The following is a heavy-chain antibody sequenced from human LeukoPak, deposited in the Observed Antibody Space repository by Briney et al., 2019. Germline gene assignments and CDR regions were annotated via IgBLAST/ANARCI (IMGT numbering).Heavy chain of an antibody. D-gene: IGHD6-19*01. Sequence: PGGSLRLSCTASGFSFSNSWMSWVRQAPGEGLEWVANIKQDESEKYYVDSVKGRFTISRDNAKSSLYLQMNSLRAEDTAVYYCARNRSVALWGQGALVTVSS. CDR3: ARNRSVAL. V-gene: IGHV3-7*01. CDR1: GFSFSNSW. CDR2: IKQDESEK. J-gene: IGHJ4*02.